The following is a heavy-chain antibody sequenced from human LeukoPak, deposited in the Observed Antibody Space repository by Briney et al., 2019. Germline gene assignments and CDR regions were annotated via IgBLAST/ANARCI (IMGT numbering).Heavy chain of an antibody. CDR3: ARQTLEGYCSSTSCAQRAMDV. V-gene: IGHV5-10-1*01. J-gene: IGHJ6*04. Sequence: GESLRISCKGSGYSFTSYWISWVRQMPGKGLEWMGRIDPSDSYTNYSPSFQGHVTISADKAISTAYLQWSSLKASDTAMYYCARQTLEGYCSSTSCAQRAMDVWGKGTTVTVSS. CDR1: GYSFTSYW. D-gene: IGHD2-2*01. CDR2: IDPSDSYT.